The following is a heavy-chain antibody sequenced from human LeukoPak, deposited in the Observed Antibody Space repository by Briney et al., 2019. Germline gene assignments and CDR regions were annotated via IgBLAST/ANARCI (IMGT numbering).Heavy chain of an antibody. D-gene: IGHD3-22*01. Sequence: GRSLRLSCAASGFTFSSYGMHWVRQAPGKGLEWVAVIWYDGSNKYYADSVKGRFTISRDNSKNTLYLQMNSLRAEDTAVYYCAREYDSSSPFDYWGQGTLVTVSS. CDR1: GFTFSSYG. CDR3: AREYDSSSPFDY. V-gene: IGHV3-33*01. J-gene: IGHJ4*02. CDR2: IWYDGSNK.